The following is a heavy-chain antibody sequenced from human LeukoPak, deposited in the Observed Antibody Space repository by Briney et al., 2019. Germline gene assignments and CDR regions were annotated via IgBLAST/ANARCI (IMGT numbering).Heavy chain of an antibody. V-gene: IGHV1-2*02. J-gene: IGHJ6*02. CDR3: ARDVGDYYGSGTYYGMDV. CDR1: GYTFTGYY. Sequence: VSVKVSCKASGYTFTGYYMHWVRQAPGQGLEWMGWINPNSGGTNYAQKFQGRVTMTRDTSISTAYMELSRLSSDDTAVYYCARDVGDYYGSGTYYGMDVWGQGTTVTVSS. D-gene: IGHD3-10*01. CDR2: INPNSGGT.